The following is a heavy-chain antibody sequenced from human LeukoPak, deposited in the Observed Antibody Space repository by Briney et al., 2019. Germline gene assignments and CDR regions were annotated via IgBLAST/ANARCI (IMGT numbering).Heavy chain of an antibody. J-gene: IGHJ5*02. D-gene: IGHD2/OR15-2a*01. Sequence: SETLSLTCIVSGGSIISRSYYWGWIRQPPGKGLEWIGYIYYSGTTNYNSSLKSRVTISVDTSKNQFSLKLSSVTTADTAVYYCARGFTLFDPWGQGTLVTVSS. V-gene: IGHV4-61*05. CDR3: ARGFTLFDP. CDR2: IYYSGTT. CDR1: GGSIISRSYY.